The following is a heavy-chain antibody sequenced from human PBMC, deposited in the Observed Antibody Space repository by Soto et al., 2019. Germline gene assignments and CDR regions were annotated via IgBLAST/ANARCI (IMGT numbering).Heavy chain of an antibody. CDR2: IYWDDDK. CDR3: AHRRRIGDGYNWYFDY. J-gene: IGHJ4*02. Sequence: QITLKESGPTLVKPTQTLTLTCTFSGFSLSTSGVGVGWIRQPPGKALEWLALIYWDDDKRYSPSLKSRLTITKDTSKNQVVLTMTNMDPVDTATYYCAHRRRIGDGYNWYFDYWGQGTLVTVSS. V-gene: IGHV2-5*02. CDR1: GFSLSTSGVG. D-gene: IGHD5-12*01.